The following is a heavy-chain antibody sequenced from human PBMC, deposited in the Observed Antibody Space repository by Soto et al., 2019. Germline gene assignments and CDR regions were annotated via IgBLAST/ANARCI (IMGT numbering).Heavy chain of an antibody. CDR3: ARDSRSWTKPNCFDP. D-gene: IGHD6-13*01. V-gene: IGHV1-18*01. CDR1: GYTFTSYG. J-gene: IGHJ5*02. Sequence: QVQLVQSGAEVKKPGASVKVSCKASGYTFTSYGISWVRQAPGQGLEWMGWISAYNGNTNYAQKIQGRVTMTTDTSTSTAYMELRSLRSDDTAVYYCARDSRSWTKPNCFDPWGQGTLVTVSS. CDR2: ISAYNGNT.